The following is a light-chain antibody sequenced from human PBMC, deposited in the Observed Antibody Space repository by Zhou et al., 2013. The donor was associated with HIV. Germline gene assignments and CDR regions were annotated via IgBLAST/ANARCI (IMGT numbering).Light chain of an antibody. V-gene: IGKV1-5*03. CDR2: QAS. CDR3: QQYNSYPRT. J-gene: IGKJ3*01. Sequence: DVQLTQSPPTLSASVGDKVTITCRASRTISPWLAWYQQKPGGAPKLLVYQASTLESRVPSRFSGRGSGAEFHLSIVSLQPDDFATYYCQQYNSYPRTFGPGTKVDIK. CDR1: RTISPW.